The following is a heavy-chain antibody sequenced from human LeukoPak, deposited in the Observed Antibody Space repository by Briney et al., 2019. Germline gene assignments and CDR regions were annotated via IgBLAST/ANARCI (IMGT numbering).Heavy chain of an antibody. D-gene: IGHD2-2*01. Sequence: GGSLRLSCAASGFTFSSYGMTWVRQAPGKGLEWVSYISSSSSTIYYADSVKGRFTISRDNAKNTLYLQMNSLRAEDTAVYYCAKARCSSASCYGLDYWGQGTLVTVSS. J-gene: IGHJ4*02. V-gene: IGHV3-48*01. CDR3: AKARCSSASCYGLDY. CDR1: GFTFSSYG. CDR2: ISSSSSTI.